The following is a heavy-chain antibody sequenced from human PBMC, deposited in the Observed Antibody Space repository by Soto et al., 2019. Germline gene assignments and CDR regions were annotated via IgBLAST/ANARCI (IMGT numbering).Heavy chain of an antibody. CDR2: ISYDGSKT. V-gene: IGHV3-30-3*01. J-gene: IGHJ4*02. D-gene: IGHD1-26*01. CDR1: GFTFSGYA. Sequence: QVQLVESGGGVVQPGRSLRLSCAASGFTFSGYAMHWVRQAPGKGLEWVAVISYDGSKTYHADSVKGRFTISRDNSKTTLYLQMNSLRAEDTAVYYCATENKNWELLYWGQGTVVTVSS. CDR3: ATENKNWELLY.